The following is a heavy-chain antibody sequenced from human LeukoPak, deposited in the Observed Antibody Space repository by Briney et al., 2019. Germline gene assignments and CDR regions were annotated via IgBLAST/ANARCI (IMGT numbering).Heavy chain of an antibody. V-gene: IGHV1-24*01. J-gene: IGHJ4*02. D-gene: IGHD5-12*01. CDR3: ATVVLGRWLRPFDY. CDR1: GYTLTELS. Sequence: ASVKVSCKVSGYTLTELSMHWVRQAPGKGLEWMGGFDPEDGETIYPQKFQGRVTMTEDTSTDTAYMELSSLRSEDTAVYYCATVVLGRWLRPFDYWGQGTLVTVSS. CDR2: FDPEDGET.